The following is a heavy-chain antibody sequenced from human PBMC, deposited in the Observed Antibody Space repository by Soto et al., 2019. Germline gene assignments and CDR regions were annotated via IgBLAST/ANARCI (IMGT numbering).Heavy chain of an antibody. CDR3: ARGLGTFDP. Sequence: PSETLSLTCAVYGGSFSGYYWSWIRQPPGKGLEWIGEIHHSGRTSYSPSLKSRVTTSVDTSKDQFSLKLSSVTAADAAVYYCARGLGTFDPWGQGTLVTVSS. CDR1: GGSFSGYY. J-gene: IGHJ5*02. CDR2: IHHSGRT. D-gene: IGHD3-10*01. V-gene: IGHV4-34*01.